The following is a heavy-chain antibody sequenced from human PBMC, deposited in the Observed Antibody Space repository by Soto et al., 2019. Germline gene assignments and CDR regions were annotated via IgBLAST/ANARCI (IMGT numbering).Heavy chain of an antibody. CDR3: TRQANSGSEANDDY. CDR2: IRSKANSYAT. CDR1: GFTFSGSA. D-gene: IGHD1-26*01. J-gene: IGHJ4*02. Sequence: EVQLVESGGGLVQPGGSLKLSCAASGFTFSGSAMHWVRQASGKGLEWVGRIRSKANSYATAYAASVKGRFTISRDDSKNTAYLQMNSLKTEDTAVYYCTRQANSGSEANDDYWGQRTLVTVSS. V-gene: IGHV3-73*02.